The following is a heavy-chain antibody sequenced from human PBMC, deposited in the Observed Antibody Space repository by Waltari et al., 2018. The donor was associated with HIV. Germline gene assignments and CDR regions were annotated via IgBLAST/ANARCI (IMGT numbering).Heavy chain of an antibody. J-gene: IGHJ4*02. V-gene: IGHV1-8*01. CDR2: MNPNSGNP. CDR3: ARVYYYDSGSYRPFFEY. Sequence: QVQLVQSGAEVKKPGASVKVSCKASGYTLTRYDINWVRQATGQGLEWMVCMNPNSGNPGYTRKFQGRVTMTRTTSISTAYMELSSLRSEDTAVYYCARVYYYDSGSYRPFFEYWGQGTLVTVSS. D-gene: IGHD3-10*01. CDR1: GYTLTRYD.